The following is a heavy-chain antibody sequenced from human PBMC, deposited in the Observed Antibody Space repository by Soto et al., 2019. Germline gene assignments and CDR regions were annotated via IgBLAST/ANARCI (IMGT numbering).Heavy chain of an antibody. Sequence: QVQVLQSGAEVKKPGASVKVSCKASEYTFTSYTMHWVRQAPGQRLEWMGWINGGNGNTKYSQKLQGRVTITRDTSASTAYMELSSLRSDDTAVYYCARELQGLYYFDYCGQGTLVTVAS. V-gene: IGHV1-3*01. CDR2: INGGNGNT. CDR1: EYTFTSYT. CDR3: ARELQGLYYFDY. J-gene: IGHJ4*02. D-gene: IGHD4-4*01.